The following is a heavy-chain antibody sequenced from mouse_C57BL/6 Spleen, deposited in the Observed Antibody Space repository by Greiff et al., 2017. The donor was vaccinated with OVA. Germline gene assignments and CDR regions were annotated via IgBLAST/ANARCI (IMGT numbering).Heavy chain of an antibody. Sequence: EVKLQESGPGLVKPSQSLSLTCSVTGYSITSGYYWNWIRQFPGNKLEWMGYISYDGSNNYNPSLKNRISITRDTSKNQFFLKLKSVTTEDTATYYCARGGDPVYFDYWGQGTTLTVSS. CDR3: ARGGDPVYFDY. CDR1: GYSITSGYY. J-gene: IGHJ2*01. V-gene: IGHV3-6*01. CDR2: ISYDGSN. D-gene: IGHD3-3*01.